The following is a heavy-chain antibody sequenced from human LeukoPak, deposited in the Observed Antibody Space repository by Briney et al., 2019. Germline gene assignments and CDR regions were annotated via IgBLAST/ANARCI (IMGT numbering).Heavy chain of an antibody. CDR2: IKSKTDGGTT. J-gene: IGHJ4*02. CDR3: TATYGDYVLDY. Sequence: GGSLRLSCAASGFTFNTYGMSWVRQAPGKGLEWVGRIKSKTDGGTTDYAAPVKGRFTISRDDSKNTLYLQMSSLKTEDTAMYYCTATYGDYVLDYWGQGTLVTVSS. CDR1: GFTFNTYG. D-gene: IGHD4-17*01. V-gene: IGHV3-15*01.